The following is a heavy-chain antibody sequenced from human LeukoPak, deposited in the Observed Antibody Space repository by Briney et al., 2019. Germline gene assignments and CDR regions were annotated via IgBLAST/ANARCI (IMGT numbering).Heavy chain of an antibody. CDR1: GFTFSSYS. V-gene: IGHV3-21*01. CDR3: ARDRIAVAAVDP. J-gene: IGHJ5*02. D-gene: IGHD6-19*01. CDR2: ISSRSSYI. Sequence: GGSLRLSCAASGFTFSSYSMNWVRQAPGKGLEWVSSISSRSSYIYYADSVKGRFTISRDNAKNSLYLQMNSLRAEDTAVYYCARDRIAVAAVDPWGQGTLVTVSS.